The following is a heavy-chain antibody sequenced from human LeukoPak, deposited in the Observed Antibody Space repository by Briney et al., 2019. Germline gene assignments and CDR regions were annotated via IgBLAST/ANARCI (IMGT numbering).Heavy chain of an antibody. CDR3: AKGGHYYDY. V-gene: IGHV3-23*01. Sequence: PGGTLRLSCAASGFTFSSYGISSVRQAPGEGLGWVSAISGSGGSTYYADSVKGRFTISRDNSKNTLYMQMNSLRAEDKAVYCCAKGGHYYDYWGQGTLVTVSS. CDR2: ISGSGGST. CDR1: GFTFSSYG. J-gene: IGHJ4*02.